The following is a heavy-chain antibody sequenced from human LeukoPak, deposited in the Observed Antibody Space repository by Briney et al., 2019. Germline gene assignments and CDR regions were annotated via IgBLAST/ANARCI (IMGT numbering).Heavy chain of an antibody. D-gene: IGHD6-6*01. CDR2: SYYSVST. V-gene: IGHV4-61*05. CDR3: ARQSISARRAFDI. Sequence: SETLSLTCTVSGGSISSSTYYWGWIRQPPGKGLEYFVYSYYSVSTDYNPSLKSPVTISVDTSNQFSLMLTSVTAADTAVYYCARQSISARRAFDIWGQGTMVTVSS. J-gene: IGHJ3*02. CDR1: GGSISSSTYY.